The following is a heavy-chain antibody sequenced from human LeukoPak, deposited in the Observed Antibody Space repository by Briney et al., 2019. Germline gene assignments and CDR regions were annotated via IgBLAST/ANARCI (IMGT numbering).Heavy chain of an antibody. V-gene: IGHV6-1*01. CDR1: GDSVSSNSAA. CDR2: TYYRSKWYN. D-gene: IGHD6-19*01. Sequence: SQTLSLTCAISGDSVSSNSAAWNWIRQSPSRGLEWLGRTYYRSKWYNDYAVSVKSRITINPDTSKNQFSLQLNSVTPEDTAVYYCAREIGSTSRDLEYSSGWFPFDYWGQGTLVTVSS. CDR3: AREIGSTSRDLEYSSGWFPFDY. J-gene: IGHJ4*02.